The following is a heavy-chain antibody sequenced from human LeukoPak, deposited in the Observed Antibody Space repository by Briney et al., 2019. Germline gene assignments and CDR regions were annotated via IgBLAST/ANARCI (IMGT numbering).Heavy chain of an antibody. V-gene: IGHV1-8*01. J-gene: IGHJ3*02. CDR3: ARPRYCSSTSCYTAFDI. CDR2: MNPNSGNT. D-gene: IGHD2-2*02. Sequence: ASVKVSCKASGYTFTSYDINWVRQATGQGLEWMGWMNPNSGNTGYAQKFQGRVTMTRNTSISTAYMELSSLRSEDTAVYYCARPRYCSSTSCYTAFDIWGQGTMVTVSS. CDR1: GYTFTSYD.